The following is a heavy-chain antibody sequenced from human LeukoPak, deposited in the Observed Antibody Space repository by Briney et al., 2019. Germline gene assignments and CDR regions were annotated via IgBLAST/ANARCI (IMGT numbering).Heavy chain of an antibody. CDR1: GYSISSGYY. J-gene: IGHJ5*02. CDR2: NYHGGST. V-gene: IGHV4-38-2*01. CDR3: ARASRDHSGSYP. Sequence: SETLSLTCAVSGYSISSGYYWGWIRQSPGKGLEWIGINYHGGSTYYNPSLKSRVTISVDTSKNQFSLKLNSVTAADTAVYYCARASRDHSGSYPWGQGTLVTVSS. D-gene: IGHD1-26*01.